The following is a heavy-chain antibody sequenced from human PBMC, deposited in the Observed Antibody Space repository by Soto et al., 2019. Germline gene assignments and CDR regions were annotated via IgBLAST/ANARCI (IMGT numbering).Heavy chain of an antibody. V-gene: IGHV1-69*13. CDR1: GGTFSSYA. CDR3: ARHREGGCSSSSILECYFDY. Sequence: ASVKVSCKASGGTFSSYAISWVRQAPGQGLEWMGGIIPIFGTANYAQKFQGRVTITADESTSTAYMELSSLRSEDTAVYYCARHREGGCSSSSILECYFDYWGQGTLVTVSS. CDR2: IIPIFGTA. D-gene: IGHD6-6*01. J-gene: IGHJ4*02.